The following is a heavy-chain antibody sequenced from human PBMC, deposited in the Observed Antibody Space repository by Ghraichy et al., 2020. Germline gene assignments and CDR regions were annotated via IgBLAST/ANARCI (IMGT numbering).Heavy chain of an antibody. CDR1: GFSFNSFG. V-gene: IGHV3-21*01. CDR2: ISSSSSYI. J-gene: IGHJ6*02. CDR3: ARDLAVDSGMDV. Sequence: GEYLNISCAASGFSFNSFGMNWVRQAPGKGLEWVSFISSSSSYIYYVDSVKGRFTISRDNTKNSLFLEMNSLRAEDSAVYFCARDLAVDSGMDVGGPGTTVIVSS.